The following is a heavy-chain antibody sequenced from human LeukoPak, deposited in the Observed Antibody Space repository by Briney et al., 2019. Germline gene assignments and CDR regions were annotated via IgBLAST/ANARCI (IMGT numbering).Heavy chain of an antibody. CDR3: AKAYSGTFSTDY. D-gene: IGHD1-26*01. CDR2: IRYDGSNK. Sequence: GGSLRLSCAASGFTFSSYGMHWVRQAPGKGLEWVAFIRYDGSNKYYADSVKGRFTISRDNSKNTLYLQMNSLRAEDTAMYYCAKAYSGTFSTDYWGQGTLVTVSS. V-gene: IGHV3-30*02. J-gene: IGHJ4*02. CDR1: GFTFSSYG.